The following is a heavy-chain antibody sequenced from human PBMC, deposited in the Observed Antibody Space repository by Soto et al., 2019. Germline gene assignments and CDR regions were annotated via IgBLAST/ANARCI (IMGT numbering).Heavy chain of an antibody. Sequence: QVHLVESGGGVVQPGGSRRLSFAAPDSIFRAYGMHWVRQAPAKGLEGVAIIRFEGSNINSADAVMGRFTISRDNSKNMLYLEMNSLRVEDKALYYCAKDGIGSVASWGYLDYWGQGTLVTVSS. CDR1: DSIFRAYG. CDR3: AKDGIGSVASWGYLDY. CDR2: IRFEGSNI. J-gene: IGHJ4*02. D-gene: IGHD3-16*01. V-gene: IGHV3-30*02.